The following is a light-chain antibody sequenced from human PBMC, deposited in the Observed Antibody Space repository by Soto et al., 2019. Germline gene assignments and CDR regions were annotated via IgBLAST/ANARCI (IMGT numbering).Light chain of an antibody. V-gene: IGKV1-39*01. CDR3: QQRYSTPLT. CDR1: QSISSY. J-gene: IGKJ4*01. Sequence: DIQMTQSPSSLSASVGDRVTITCRARQSISSYLNWYQQKPGKAPTLLIYAASSLQSGVPSRFSGSGSGTDFTLTISSLQPEDFATYYCQQRYSTPLTFGGGTKVEIK. CDR2: AAS.